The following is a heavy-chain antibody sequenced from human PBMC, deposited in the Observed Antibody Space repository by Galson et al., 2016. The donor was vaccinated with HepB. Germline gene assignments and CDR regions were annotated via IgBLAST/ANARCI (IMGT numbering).Heavy chain of an antibody. CDR2: ISDYNGNT. V-gene: IGHV1-18*01. J-gene: IGHJ6*02. CDR3: ARDPRKIRYQLLEIYYYYYAMDV. CDR1: GYTFTTYG. Sequence: SVKVSCKASGYTFTTYGISWVRQAPGQGLEWMGWISDYNGNTNYAHTLQGRVTMTTDTSTSTAYMELRSLRSDDTAVYYCARDPRKIRYQLLEIYYYYYAMDVWGQGTTVTVSS. D-gene: IGHD2-2*01.